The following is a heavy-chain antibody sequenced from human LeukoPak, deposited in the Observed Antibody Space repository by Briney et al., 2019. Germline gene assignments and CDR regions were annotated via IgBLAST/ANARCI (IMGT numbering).Heavy chain of an antibody. CDR2: INVEGNYI. D-gene: IGHD3-22*01. J-gene: IGHJ4*02. CDR1: GFTVSRYW. CDR3: ARDLTGPYDH. Sequence: GGSLRLSCVASGFTVSRYWMHWVRQAPGKGLVWVARINVEGNYIDYAESVKGRFTISRDSAKNALYLQMNSVRAEDTAVYSCARDLTGPYDHWGQGTLVTVSS. V-gene: IGHV3-74*01.